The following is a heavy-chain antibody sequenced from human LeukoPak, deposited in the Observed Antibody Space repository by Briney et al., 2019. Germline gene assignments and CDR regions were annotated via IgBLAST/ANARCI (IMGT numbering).Heavy chain of an antibody. CDR2: TSYDGSYM. Sequence: PGGSLRLSCVASGFTFSSYAMHWVRQAPGKGLEWVAVTSYDGSYMSYADSVKGRFTISRDNSKNTLYVQMNSLRAEDTAVYYCARGQHWRVESHAFDIWGQGTMVTVSS. V-gene: IGHV3-30*04. CDR3: ARGQHWRVESHAFDI. D-gene: IGHD3-3*01. CDR1: GFTFSSYA. J-gene: IGHJ3*02.